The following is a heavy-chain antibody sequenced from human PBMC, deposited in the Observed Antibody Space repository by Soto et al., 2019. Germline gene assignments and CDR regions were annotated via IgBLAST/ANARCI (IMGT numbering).Heavy chain of an antibody. J-gene: IGHJ6*02. Sequence: EVQLVESGGGLVKPGGSLRLSCAASGFTFTRYSMNWVRQAPGKGLEWVSSISSTTNYIYYGDSMKGRFTISRDNAKNSLYLEMNSLRAEDTAVYYCAKDPEGYCSSTRCYTYHGLDVWGQGTTVTVSS. D-gene: IGHD2-2*01. CDR3: AKDPEGYCSSTRCYTYHGLDV. CDR2: ISSTTNYI. V-gene: IGHV3-21*06. CDR1: GFTFTRYS.